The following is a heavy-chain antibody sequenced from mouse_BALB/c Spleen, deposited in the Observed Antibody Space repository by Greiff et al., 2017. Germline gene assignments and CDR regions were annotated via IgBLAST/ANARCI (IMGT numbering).Heavy chain of an antibody. Sequence: VQGVESGAELARPGASVKMSCKASGYTFTSYTMHWVKQRPGQGLEWIGYINPSSGYTNYNQKFKDKATLTADKSSSTAYMQLSSLTSEDSAVYYCASSPLYYGRTFDYWGQGTTLTVSS. CDR3: ASSPLYYGRTFDY. CDR2: INPSSGYT. CDR1: GYTFTSYT. V-gene: IGHV1-4*01. D-gene: IGHD1-1*01. J-gene: IGHJ2*01.